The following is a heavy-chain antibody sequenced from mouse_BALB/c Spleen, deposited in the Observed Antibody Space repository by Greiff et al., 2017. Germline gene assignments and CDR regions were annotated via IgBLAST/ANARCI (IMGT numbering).Heavy chain of an antibody. CDR1: GFNIKDTY. D-gene: IGHD2-12*01. CDR3: AVYDGSY. J-gene: IGHJ3*01. V-gene: IGHV14-3*02. CDR2: IDPANGNT. Sequence: EVKLQESGAELVKPGASVKLSCTASGFNIKDTYMHWVKQRPEQGLEWIGRIDPANGNTKYDPKFQGKATITADTSSNTAYLQLSSLTSEDTAVYYCAVYDGSYWGQGTLVTVSA.